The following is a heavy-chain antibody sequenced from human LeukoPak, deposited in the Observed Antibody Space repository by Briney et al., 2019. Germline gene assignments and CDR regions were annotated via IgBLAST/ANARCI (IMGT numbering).Heavy chain of an antibody. CDR1: GFSFSRAW. J-gene: IGHJ4*02. CDR2: IKSKSDGGTT. CDR3: TTVTLRPVGL. D-gene: IGHD3-10*01. Sequence: GGPLRLSCAASGFSFSRAWMRWVRQAPGKGLEWVGRIKSKSDGGTTDYAAPVKGRFTISRDDSKNTLFLQVNSLKIEDTAVYYCTTVTLRPVGLWGQGTLVTVSS. V-gene: IGHV3-15*05.